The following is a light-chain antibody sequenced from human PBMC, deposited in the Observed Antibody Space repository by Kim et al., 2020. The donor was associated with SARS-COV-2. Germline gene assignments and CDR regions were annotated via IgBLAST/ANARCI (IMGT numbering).Light chain of an antibody. J-gene: IGLJ3*02. CDR1: SLRSYY. CDR2: GKN. Sequence: SSELTQDPAVSVALGQTVRITCPGDSLRSYYASWYQQKPGQAPVLVIHGKNNRPSGIPDRFPGSRSGTTASLLITGAQAAYEADCYCISRVISGNPLVFG. V-gene: IGLV3-19*01. CDR3: ISRVISGNPLV.